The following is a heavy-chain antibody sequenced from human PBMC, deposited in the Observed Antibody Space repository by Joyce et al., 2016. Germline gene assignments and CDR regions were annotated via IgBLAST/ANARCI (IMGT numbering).Heavy chain of an antibody. CDR3: ARGNWELIRGYYYYGMDV. CDR2: INHSGST. D-gene: IGHD1-26*01. V-gene: IGHV4-34*01. J-gene: IGHJ6*02. CDR1: GGSFSGYY. Sequence: QVQLQQWGAGLLKPSETLSLTCAVYGGSFSGYYWSWIRQPPGKGLEWIGEINHSGSTNYNPSLKSRVTISVDTSKKQFSLKLSSVTAADTAVYYCARGNWELIRGYYYYGMDVWGQGTTVTVSS.